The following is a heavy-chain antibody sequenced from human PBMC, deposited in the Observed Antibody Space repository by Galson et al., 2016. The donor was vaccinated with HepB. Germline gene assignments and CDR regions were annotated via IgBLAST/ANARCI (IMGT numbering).Heavy chain of an antibody. CDR1: GFTFRNYG. D-gene: IGHD2-2*01. V-gene: IGHV3-23*01. CDR3: VQGSTAPAV. Sequence: SLRLSCAVSGFTFRNYGMTWVRQAPGKGLECVPSISMSGASTDYADSVKGRFTISRDNSKNTLYLQMNSLRVEDTAIYYCVQGSTAPAVWGKGTTVTVSS. CDR2: ISMSGAST. J-gene: IGHJ6*04.